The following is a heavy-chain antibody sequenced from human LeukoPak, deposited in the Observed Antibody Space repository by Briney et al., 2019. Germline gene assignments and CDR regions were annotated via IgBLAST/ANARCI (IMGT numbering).Heavy chain of an antibody. CDR2: ISYGGGA. Sequence: SETLSLPCTVSGASLSSYYWSWIRQPPRGGLEWIGDISYGGGANYNPSLKSRVAMSIDTSKNLLSLKLNSVTAADTAVYYCARDLGHNWGQGTLVTVSS. CDR1: GASLSSYY. CDR3: ARDLGHN. D-gene: IGHD3-16*01. J-gene: IGHJ4*02. V-gene: IGHV4-59*01.